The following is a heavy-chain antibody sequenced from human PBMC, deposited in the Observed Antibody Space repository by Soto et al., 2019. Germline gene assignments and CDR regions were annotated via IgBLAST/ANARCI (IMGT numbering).Heavy chain of an antibody. Sequence: TLSLTCAVYGGSFSGYYWSWIRQPPGKGLEWIGETNHSGSTNYNPSLKSRVTISVDMSKNQFSLKLSSVTAADTAVYYCARMTVRYCSGGSCYPSFSYYGMDVWGQGTTVTVSS. CDR3: ARMTVRYCSGGSCYPSFSYYGMDV. CDR2: TNHSGST. D-gene: IGHD2-15*01. J-gene: IGHJ6*02. V-gene: IGHV4-34*01. CDR1: GGSFSGYY.